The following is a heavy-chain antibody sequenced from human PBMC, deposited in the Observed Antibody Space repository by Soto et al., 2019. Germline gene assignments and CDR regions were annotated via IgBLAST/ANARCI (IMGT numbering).Heavy chain of an antibody. V-gene: IGHV3-23*01. CDR2: ISGSGGDT. CDR3: AKNRGAGGSKDYYYYGLDV. D-gene: IGHD2-15*01. Sequence: GGSLRLSCAASGFTFGSHAMSWVRQAPGKGLEWVSTISGSGGDTYYADSVKGRFSISRDNSKNTLFLHMNSLRTEDTAVYYCAKNRGAGGSKDYYYYGLDVWGRGTSVTVSS. J-gene: IGHJ6*02. CDR1: GFTFGSHA.